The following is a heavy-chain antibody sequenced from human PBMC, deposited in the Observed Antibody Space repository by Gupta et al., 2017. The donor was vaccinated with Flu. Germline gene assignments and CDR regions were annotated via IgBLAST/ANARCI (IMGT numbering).Heavy chain of an antibody. Sequence: LEWVANIKQDGSEKYYVDSVKGRFTISRDNAKNSLYLQMNSLRAEDTAVYYCARDSSEYYDFWSGYYRGHQFYYYYYMDVWGKGTTVTVSS. V-gene: IGHV3-7*01. CDR3: ARDSSEYYDFWSGYYRGHQFYYYYYMDV. J-gene: IGHJ6*03. D-gene: IGHD3-3*01. CDR2: IKQDGSEK.